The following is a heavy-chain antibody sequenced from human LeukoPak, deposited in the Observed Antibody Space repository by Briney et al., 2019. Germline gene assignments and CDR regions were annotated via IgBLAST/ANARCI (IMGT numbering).Heavy chain of an antibody. Sequence: GESLKISCKGSGYSFTSYWIGRVRQLPGKGLEWMGIIYPGDSDTRYSPSFQGQVTISADKSISTAYLQWSSLKASDTAMYYCARIGTMVRGVILWQFDYWGQGTLVTVSS. CDR2: IYPGDSDT. D-gene: IGHD3-10*01. CDR3: ARIGTMVRGVILWQFDY. CDR1: GYSFTSYW. J-gene: IGHJ4*02. V-gene: IGHV5-51*01.